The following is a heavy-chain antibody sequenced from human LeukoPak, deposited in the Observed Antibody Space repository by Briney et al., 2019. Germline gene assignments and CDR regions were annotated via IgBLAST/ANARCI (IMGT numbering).Heavy chain of an antibody. CDR3: ARDYQAYCSGGSCYSRGFDI. D-gene: IGHD2-15*01. CDR2: ISAYNGNT. J-gene: IGHJ3*02. V-gene: IGHV1-18*01. Sequence: ASVKVSCKASGYTFTSYGISWVRQAPGQGLERMGWISAYNGNTNYAQKLQGRVTMTTDTSTSTAYMELRSLRSDGTAVYYCARDYQAYCSGGSCYSRGFDIWGQGTMVTVSS. CDR1: GYTFTSYG.